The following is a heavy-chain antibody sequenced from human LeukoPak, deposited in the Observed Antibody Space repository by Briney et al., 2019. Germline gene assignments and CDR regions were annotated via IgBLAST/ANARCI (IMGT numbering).Heavy chain of an antibody. CDR1: GYTFTSYG. Sequence: ASVKVSCKASGYTFTSYGISWVRQAPGQGLEWMGWISAYNGNTNYAQKLQGRVTMTTDTSTSTAYMELRSLRSDDTAVYYCAKHRANGDSSGYHDFDFWGQGTLVTVSS. CDR2: ISAYNGNT. CDR3: AKHRANGDSSGYHDFDF. V-gene: IGHV1-18*01. D-gene: IGHD3-22*01. J-gene: IGHJ4*02.